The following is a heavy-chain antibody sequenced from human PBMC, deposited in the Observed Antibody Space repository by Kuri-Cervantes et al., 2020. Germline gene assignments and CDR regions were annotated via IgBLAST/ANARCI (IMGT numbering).Heavy chain of an antibody. CDR2: ISSSGSSI. V-gene: IGHV3-11*01. Sequence: GESLKISCAASGFTFSDYYMSWIRQAPGKGLEWIPYISSSGSSISYADSMKGRFTISRDNAKNSLYLQLNSLRAEDTAVYYCARIVGWYFDLWGRGTLVTVSS. D-gene: IGHD1-26*01. J-gene: IGHJ2*01. CDR1: GFTFSDYY. CDR3: ARIVGWYFDL.